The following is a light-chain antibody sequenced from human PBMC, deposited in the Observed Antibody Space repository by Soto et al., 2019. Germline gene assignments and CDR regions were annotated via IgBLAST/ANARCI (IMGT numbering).Light chain of an antibody. V-gene: IGKV1-5*01. CDR2: HAS. J-gene: IGKJ2*01. Sequence: DIRMTQSPSTLSAAAGDRVTITCRASQSISNWLAWYQQKPGKAPKLLIYHASSLESGVPPRFTGSGSGTAFTLTISSLQPDDFATYFCQQYSSCLYTFGQGTKVEIK. CDR1: QSISNW. CDR3: QQYSSCLYT.